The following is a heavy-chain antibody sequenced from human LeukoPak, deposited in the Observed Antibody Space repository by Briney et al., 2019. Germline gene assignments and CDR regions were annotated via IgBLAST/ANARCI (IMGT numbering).Heavy chain of an antibody. V-gene: IGHV3-23*01. CDR1: GFTFSIFG. CDR2: ISDTGGDT. J-gene: IGHJ4*02. D-gene: IGHD6-13*01. CDR3: AKRGSYSDSAAYFDY. Sequence: GGSLRLSCTASGFTFSIFGMAWVRQAPGKGLEWVSSISDTGGDTYYADSVKGRFTVSRDNSKNTLYLQMNSLRAEDTAVFYCAKRGSYSDSAAYFDYWGQGTLVTVSS.